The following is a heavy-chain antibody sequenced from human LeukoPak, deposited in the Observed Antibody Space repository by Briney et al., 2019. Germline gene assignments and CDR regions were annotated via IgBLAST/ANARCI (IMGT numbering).Heavy chain of an antibody. Sequence: ASVKVSCKASGYTFTSYDINWVRQATGQGLEWMGWINPNSGSTNYAQKFQGRVTMTRDTSISTAYMELSRLRSDDTAVYYCARGGDFWRPPKYYFDYWGQGTLVTVSS. V-gene: IGHV1-2*02. J-gene: IGHJ4*02. CDR1: GYTFTSYD. D-gene: IGHD3-3*01. CDR3: ARGGDFWRPPKYYFDY. CDR2: INPNSGST.